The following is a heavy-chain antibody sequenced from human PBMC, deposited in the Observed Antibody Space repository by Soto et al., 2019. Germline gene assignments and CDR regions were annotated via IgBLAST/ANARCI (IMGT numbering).Heavy chain of an antibody. CDR3: ATSLYDILTGYDYYYYYGMDV. Sequence: QVQLQESGPGLVKPSETLSLTCTVSGGSVSSGSYYWSWIRQPPGKGLEWIGYIYYSGSTNYNPSLTSRVTISVDTSKNQFSLKLSSVTAADTAVYYCATSLYDILTGYDYYYYYGMDVWGQGTTVTVSS. J-gene: IGHJ6*02. CDR2: IYYSGST. CDR1: GGSVSSGSYY. V-gene: IGHV4-61*01. D-gene: IGHD3-9*01.